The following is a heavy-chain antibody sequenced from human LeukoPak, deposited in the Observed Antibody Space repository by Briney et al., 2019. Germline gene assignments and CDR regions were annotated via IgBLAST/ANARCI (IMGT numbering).Heavy chain of an antibody. CDR1: GVSFSGFY. V-gene: IGHV4-34*01. Sequence: SQTLSLTCAVYGVSFSGFYWSSIRQPPRPRLKWIGEFNHTIITNSNPSLKTRVTISVYTSKRQISLNLSSVTASPTAIHYCARYKSQVKYSSSWYRTGQFDYWGQGTLVTVSS. CDR3: ARYKSQVKYSSSWYRTGQFDY. D-gene: IGHD6-13*01. CDR2: FNHTIIT. J-gene: IGHJ4*01.